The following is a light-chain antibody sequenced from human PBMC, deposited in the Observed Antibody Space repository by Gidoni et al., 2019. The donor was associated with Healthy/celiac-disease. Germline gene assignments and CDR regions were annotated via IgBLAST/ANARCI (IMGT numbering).Light chain of an antibody. CDR3: QQRSNWPRGVT. Sequence: EIVLTQSAATLSLSPGERATLSCRASQSVSSYLAWYQQKPGQAPRLLTYDASNRATGIPARFSGSGSGTDFTLTISSLEPEDFAVYYCQQRSNWPRGVTFGPGTKVDIK. J-gene: IGKJ3*01. V-gene: IGKV3-11*01. CDR2: DAS. CDR1: QSVSSY.